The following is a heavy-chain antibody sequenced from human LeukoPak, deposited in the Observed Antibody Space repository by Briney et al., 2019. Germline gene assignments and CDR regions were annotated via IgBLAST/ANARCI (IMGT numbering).Heavy chain of an antibody. CDR1: GFTFSSHA. CDR3: AKSGYYDSSDYAQFDY. Sequence: PGGSLRLSCAASGFTFSSHAMSWVRQAPGKGLEWVSAISGSGGSTYYADSVKGRFTISRDNSKNTLYLQMNSLRAEDTAVYYCAKSGYYDSSDYAQFDYWGQGTLVTVSS. V-gene: IGHV3-23*01. CDR2: ISGSGGST. J-gene: IGHJ4*02. D-gene: IGHD3-22*01.